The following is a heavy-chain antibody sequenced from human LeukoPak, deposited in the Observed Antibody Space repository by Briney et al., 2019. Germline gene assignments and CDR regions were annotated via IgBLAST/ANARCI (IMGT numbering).Heavy chain of an antibody. J-gene: IGHJ4*02. D-gene: IGHD5-18*01. V-gene: IGHV1-46*01. CDR1: GYTFTGYY. CDR2: INPSGGGI. CDR3: ARSLGDTAEW. Sequence: RASVKVSCKASGYTFTGYYMHWVRQAPGQGLEWMGIINPSGGGISYAQKFQGRVTLTRDTSTTTIYMELYSLRSEDTAVYYCARSLGDTAEWWGQGTLVTVSS.